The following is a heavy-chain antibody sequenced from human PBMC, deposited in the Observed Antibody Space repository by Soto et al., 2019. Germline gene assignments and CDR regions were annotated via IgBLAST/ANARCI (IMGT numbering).Heavy chain of an antibody. CDR1: GFTFSIYA. CDR3: AKDSVSGNGIYDALDI. J-gene: IGHJ3*02. CDR2: SGGGDNI. V-gene: IGHV3-23*01. D-gene: IGHD3-3*01. Sequence: GGSLRLSCATSGFTFSIYAMSWVRQAPGEGPEWVSTSGGGDNIFYADSVKGRFTTSRDDSKNTLYLQMDNLRVEDTAIYFCAKDSVSGNGIYDALDIWGQGTVVTVSS.